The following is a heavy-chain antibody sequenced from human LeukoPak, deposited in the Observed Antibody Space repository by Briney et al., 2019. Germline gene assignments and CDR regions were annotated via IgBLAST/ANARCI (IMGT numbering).Heavy chain of an antibody. CDR1: GFTFSAYA. D-gene: IGHD3-10*01. J-gene: IGHJ4*02. V-gene: IGHV3-23*05. CDR2: IGSDNKP. Sequence: QPGGSLRLSCEASGFTFSAYAMTWVRQAPGKGLEWVSSIGSDNKPHYSESVKGRFTISRDNSKNTLFLQMSSLRAEDTALYYCANLNYYASGTYQIWGQGTLVTVSS. CDR3: ANLNYYASGTYQI.